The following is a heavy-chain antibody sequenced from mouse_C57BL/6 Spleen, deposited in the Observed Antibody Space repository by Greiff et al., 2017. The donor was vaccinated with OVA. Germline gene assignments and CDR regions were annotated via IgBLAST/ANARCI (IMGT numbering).Heavy chain of an antibody. CDR3: ARDAGYGGAMDY. CDR2: ISDGGSYT. D-gene: IGHD1-1*02. CDR1: GFTFSSYA. J-gene: IGHJ4*01. Sequence: DVMLVESGGGLVKPGGSLKLSCAASGFTFSSYAMSWVRQTPEKRLEWVATISDGGSYTYYPDNVKGRFTISRDNAKNNLYLQMSHLKSEDTAMYDCARDAGYGGAMDYWGQGTSVTVSS. V-gene: IGHV5-4*01.